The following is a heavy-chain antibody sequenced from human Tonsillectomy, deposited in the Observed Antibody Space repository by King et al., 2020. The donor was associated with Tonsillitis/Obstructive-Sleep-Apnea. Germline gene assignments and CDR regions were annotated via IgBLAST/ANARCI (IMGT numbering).Heavy chain of an antibody. V-gene: IGHV4-59*08. CDR1: GGSISSYY. J-gene: IGHJ6*03. D-gene: IGHD5-12*01. CDR2: IYYSGST. CDR3: ARRSNTCDLRELYYYYYMDV. Sequence: VQLQESGPGLVKPSETLSLTCTVSGGSISSYYWSWIRQPPGKGLEGIGYIYYSGSTNYNPSLKSRVTISVDTSKNQLSLKLSSVTAADTAVYYCARRSNTCDLRELYYYYYMDVGGKGTTVTVSS.